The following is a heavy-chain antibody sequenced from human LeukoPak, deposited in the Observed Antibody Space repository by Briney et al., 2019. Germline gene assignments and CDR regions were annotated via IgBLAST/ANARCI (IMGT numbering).Heavy chain of an antibody. Sequence: GGSLRLSXAASGFTLDDYGMSWVRQAPGKGLEWVSGINWNGGSTGYADSVKGRFTISRDNAKNSLYLQMNSLRAEDTALYYCARGGGSRPGQYYYYYYYMDVWGKGTTVTVSS. CDR1: GFTLDDYG. CDR3: ARGGGSRPGQYYYYYYYMDV. J-gene: IGHJ6*03. V-gene: IGHV3-20*04. D-gene: IGHD3-10*01. CDR2: INWNGGST.